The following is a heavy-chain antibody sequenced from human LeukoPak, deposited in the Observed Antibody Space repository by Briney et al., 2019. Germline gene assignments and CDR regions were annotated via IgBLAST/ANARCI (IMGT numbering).Heavy chain of an antibody. CDR3: ARAFRDNKDLNC. Sequence: PGGSLRLSCAASGFTFSNYVMSWVRQAPGKGLQWVSIINGSGSFTSYADSVKGRLTISRDNSKNTLYLQMNSLRAEDTAMYYCARAFRDNKDLNCWGQGTLVTVSS. V-gene: IGHV3-23*05. CDR1: GFTFSNYV. J-gene: IGHJ4*02. D-gene: IGHD2-15*01. CDR2: INGSGSFT.